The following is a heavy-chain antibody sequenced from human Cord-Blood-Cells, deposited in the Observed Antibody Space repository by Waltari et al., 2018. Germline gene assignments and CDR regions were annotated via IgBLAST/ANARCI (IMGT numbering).Heavy chain of an antibody. Sequence: QLQLQESGPGLVKPSETLSLTCTVSRGSISSSSYYWGWIRQPPGKGLEWIGSIYYSGSTYYNPSRKSRVTISVDTARNQFSLKLSSVTAADTAVYYCARYGSGSSYYYYYGMDVWGQGTTVTVSS. CDR3: ARYGSGSSYYYYYGMDV. CDR1: RGSISSSSYY. V-gene: IGHV4-39*01. CDR2: IYYSGST. D-gene: IGHD3-10*01. J-gene: IGHJ6*02.